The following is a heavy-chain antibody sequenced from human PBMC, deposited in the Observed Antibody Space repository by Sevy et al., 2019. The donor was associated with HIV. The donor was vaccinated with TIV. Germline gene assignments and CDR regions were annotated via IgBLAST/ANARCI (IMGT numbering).Heavy chain of an antibody. CDR1: GGSISSGDYY. D-gene: IGHD3-22*01. CDR2: IYYSGST. J-gene: IGHJ4*02. CDR3: ARTPYYYDSSGLRGGPIFDY. V-gene: IGHV4-30-4*01. Sequence: SETLSLTCTVSGGSISSGDYYWSWIRQPPGKGLEWIGYIYYSGSTYYNPSLKSRVTISVDTSKNQLSLKLSSVTAADTAVYYCARTPYYYDSSGLRGGPIFDYWGQGTLVTVSS.